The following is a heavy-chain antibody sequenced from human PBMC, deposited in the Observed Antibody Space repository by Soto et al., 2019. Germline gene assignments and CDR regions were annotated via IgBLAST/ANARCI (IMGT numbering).Heavy chain of an antibody. Sequence: QVQLEESGGGVVQPGRSLRLSCAASGFTFNSYGMHWVRQAPGKGLEWVAVISYDGSQKYYADSVKGRFTISRDNSKNSLYLQMNSLRAEDTAVYYFAKDRRSKGYQYDFDYWGQGTLVPVSS. J-gene: IGHJ4*02. CDR2: ISYDGSQK. CDR1: GFTFNSYG. V-gene: IGHV3-30*18. D-gene: IGHD2-2*01. CDR3: AKDRRSKGYQYDFDY.